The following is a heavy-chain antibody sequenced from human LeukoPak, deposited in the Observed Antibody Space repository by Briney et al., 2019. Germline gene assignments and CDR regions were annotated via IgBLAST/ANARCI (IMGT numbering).Heavy chain of an antibody. Sequence: SETLFLTCTVSGGSISSGSYYWSWIRQPAGKGLEWIGRIYTSGSTNYNPSLKSRVTISVDTSKNQFSLKLSSVTAADTAVYYCARQVSQLLNFDYWGQGTLVTVSS. J-gene: IGHJ4*02. CDR1: GGSISSGSYY. V-gene: IGHV4-61*02. D-gene: IGHD2-2*01. CDR2: IYTSGST. CDR3: ARQVSQLLNFDY.